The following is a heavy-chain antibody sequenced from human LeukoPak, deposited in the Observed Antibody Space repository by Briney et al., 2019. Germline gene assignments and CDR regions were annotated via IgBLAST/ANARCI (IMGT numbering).Heavy chain of an antibody. CDR2: IYYSGST. D-gene: IGHD5-18*01. V-gene: IGHV4-39*07. J-gene: IGHJ5*02. CDR1: GGSISSSSYY. Sequence: PSETLSLTCTVSGGSISSSSYYWGWVRQPPGKGLEWIGSIYYSGSTYYNPSLKSRVTISVDTSKNQFSLKLSSVTAADTAVYYCARGEYNYGGHNWFDPWGQGILVTVSS. CDR3: ARGEYNYGGHNWFDP.